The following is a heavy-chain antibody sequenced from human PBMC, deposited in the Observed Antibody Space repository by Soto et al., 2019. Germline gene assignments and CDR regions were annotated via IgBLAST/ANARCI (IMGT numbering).Heavy chain of an antibody. CDR1: GGSVSSGSYY. Sequence: QVQLQESGPGLVKPSETLSLTCTVSGGSVSSGSYYWSWIRQPPGKGLEWIGYIYYSGSTNYNPSLKSRVTISVDTSKNQFSLKLSSVTAADTAVYYCARDQNYYGSGSGDYYYCGMDVWGQGTTVTVSS. J-gene: IGHJ6*02. V-gene: IGHV4-61*01. CDR2: IYYSGST. CDR3: ARDQNYYGSGSGDYYYCGMDV. D-gene: IGHD3-10*01.